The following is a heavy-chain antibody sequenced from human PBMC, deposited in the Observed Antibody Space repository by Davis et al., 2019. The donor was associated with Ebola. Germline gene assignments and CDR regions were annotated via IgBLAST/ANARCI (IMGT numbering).Heavy chain of an antibody. J-gene: IGHJ4*02. V-gene: IGHV4-34*01. CDR1: GASLSGYY. CDR3: ARGRKFNYYDSSGLDY. Sequence: PSETLSLTCAVYGASLSGYYWTWIRQPPGKGLEWIGEITHSGSTSYNPSLKSRVTIAVDTSKNQFSLKLSSVTAADTAVYYCARGRKFNYYDSSGLDYWGQGTLVTVSS. D-gene: IGHD3-22*01. CDR2: ITHSGST.